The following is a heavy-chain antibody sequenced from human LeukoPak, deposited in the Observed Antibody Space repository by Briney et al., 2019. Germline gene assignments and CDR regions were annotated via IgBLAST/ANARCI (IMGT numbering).Heavy chain of an antibody. D-gene: IGHD6-19*01. CDR2: ISYSGST. J-gene: IGHJ4*02. Sequence: SETLSLTCTVSGDSISGYYWSWIRQPPGKELEWIAYISYSGSTKYNPSLKSRVTISVDTSKNQFSLKLSSVTAADSAVYYCARLATAGYLNYWGQGTLVTVSS. CDR1: GDSISGYY. CDR3: ARLATAGYLNY. V-gene: IGHV4-59*08.